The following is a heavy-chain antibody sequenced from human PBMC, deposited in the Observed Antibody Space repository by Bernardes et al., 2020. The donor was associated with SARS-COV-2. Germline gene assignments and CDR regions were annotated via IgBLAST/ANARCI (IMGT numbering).Heavy chain of an antibody. CDR2: MNPNSGGA. J-gene: IGHJ1*01. V-gene: IGHV1-2*02. D-gene: IGHD6-19*01. Sequence: ASVKVSCKASGYTFTGYYIHWIQQAPGQGLEWMGRMNPNSGGADYAQKFQGRVTMTRDRSISTAYMELSRLRSDDTAVYYCARVHSSGWSPEYFQDWGQGTLVTVSS. CDR1: GYTFTGYY. CDR3: ARVHSSGWSPEYFQD.